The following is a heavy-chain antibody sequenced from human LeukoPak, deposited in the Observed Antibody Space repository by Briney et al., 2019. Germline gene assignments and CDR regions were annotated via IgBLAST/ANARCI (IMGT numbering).Heavy chain of an antibody. J-gene: IGHJ4*02. Sequence: SETLSLTCAVYGGSFSGYYWRWIRQPPGKGLEWIGEINHSGSTNYNPSLKSRVTISVDTSKNQFSLKLSSVTAADTAAYYCARSGWGYSYGSYFDYWGQGTLVAVSS. CDR2: INHSGST. V-gene: IGHV4-34*01. CDR3: ARSGWGYSYGSYFDY. CDR1: GGSFSGYY. D-gene: IGHD5-18*01.